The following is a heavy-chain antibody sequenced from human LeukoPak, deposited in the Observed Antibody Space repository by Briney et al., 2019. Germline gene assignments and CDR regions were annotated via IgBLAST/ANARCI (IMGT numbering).Heavy chain of an antibody. V-gene: IGHV4-34*01. CDR1: GGSLSKYY. Sequence: KPSETLSLTCAVYGGSLSKYYWSWIRQPPGKGLEWIGEINHSGSTNYNPSLKSRVTMSLDTSKNQFSLKMNSMTAADTAVYYCAVPSIASCWGQGTLVTVS. D-gene: IGHD6-6*01. CDR3: AVPSIASC. CDR2: INHSGST. J-gene: IGHJ4*02.